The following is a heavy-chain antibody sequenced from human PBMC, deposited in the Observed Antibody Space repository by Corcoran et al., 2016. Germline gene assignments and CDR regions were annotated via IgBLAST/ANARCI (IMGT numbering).Heavy chain of an antibody. CDR1: GGSFSGYY. V-gene: IGHV4-34*01. CDR3: ARGQGITSFGVVPYGMDV. J-gene: IGHJ6*02. CDR2: INHSGST. Sequence: QVQLQQWGAGLLKPSETLSLTCAVYGGSFSGYYWSWIRQPPGKGLEWIGEINHSGSTNYNPSLKSRVTISVDTSKNQFSLKLSSVTAADTAVYYCARGQGITSFGVVPYGMDVWGQGTTVTVSS. D-gene: IGHD3-3*01.